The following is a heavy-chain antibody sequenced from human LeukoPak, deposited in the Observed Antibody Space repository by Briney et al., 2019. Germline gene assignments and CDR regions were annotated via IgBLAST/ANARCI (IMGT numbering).Heavy chain of an antibody. CDR2: IKQDGSEK. V-gene: IGHV3-7*01. D-gene: IGHD3-16*01. Sequence: PGGSLRLSCTASGFNFSTYWMTWVRQVPGKGLEWVANIKQDGSEKYYVDSVKGRFTISRDNAKNSLYLQMNSLRAEDTAVYYCVGHSDYWGQGTLVTVSS. J-gene: IGHJ4*02. CDR1: GFNFSTYW. CDR3: VGHSDY.